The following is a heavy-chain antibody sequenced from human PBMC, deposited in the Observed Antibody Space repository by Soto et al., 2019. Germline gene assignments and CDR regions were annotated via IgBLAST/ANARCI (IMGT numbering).Heavy chain of an antibody. V-gene: IGHV3-21*01. CDR3: AREETVWPLAYGLDV. Sequence: GGSLRLSCEAYGLSFSTYSMHWVRQAPGKGLEWVSSIGRRSDIYYADSVKGRFTISRDNAKNSVSLQMSSLRDEDTAVYYCAREETVWPLAYGLDVWCQGPTPTVSS. J-gene: IGHJ6*02. D-gene: IGHD2-21*02. CDR2: IGRRSDI. CDR1: GLSFSTYS.